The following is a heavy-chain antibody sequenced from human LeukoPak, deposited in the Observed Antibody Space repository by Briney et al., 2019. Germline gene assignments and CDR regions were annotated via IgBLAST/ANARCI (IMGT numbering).Heavy chain of an antibody. D-gene: IGHD3-10*01. CDR1: GGSFSSYY. CDR2: IYTSGST. Sequence: SETLSLTCTVSGGSFSSYYWSWIRQPAGKGLEWIGRIYTSGSTNYNPSLKSRVTMSVDTSKNQFSLKLSSVTAADTAVYYCATRHKHYYGSGSYGRYAYYYMDVWGKGATVTISS. J-gene: IGHJ6*03. CDR3: ATRHKHYYGSGSYGRYAYYYMDV. V-gene: IGHV4-4*07.